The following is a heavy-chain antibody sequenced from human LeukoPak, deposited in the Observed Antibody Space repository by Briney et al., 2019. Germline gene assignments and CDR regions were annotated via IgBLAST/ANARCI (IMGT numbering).Heavy chain of an antibody. J-gene: IGHJ6*03. CDR3: ARQITIFGVVMGAGYYYYMDV. Sequence: WASVKVSCKASGYTFTSYGISWVRQAPGQGLEWMGWISAYNGNTNYAQKLQGRVTMTTDTSTSTAYMELRSLRSDDTAVYYCARQITIFGVVMGAGYYYYMDVWGKGTTVTVSS. V-gene: IGHV1-18*01. CDR1: GYTFTSYG. D-gene: IGHD3-3*01. CDR2: ISAYNGNT.